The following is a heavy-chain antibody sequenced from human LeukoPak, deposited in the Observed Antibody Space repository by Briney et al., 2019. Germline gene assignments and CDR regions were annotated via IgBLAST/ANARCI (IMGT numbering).Heavy chain of an antibody. CDR1: GFTFSSYE. J-gene: IGHJ6*02. CDR2: ISSSGSTI. Sequence: GGSLRLSCAASGFTFSSYEMNWVRQAPGKGLEWVSYISSSGSTIYYADSVKGRFTISRDNAKNSLYLQMNSLRAEDTAVYYCARVENAFYGMDVWGQGTTVTVSS. CDR3: ARVENAFYGMDV. D-gene: IGHD2-2*01. V-gene: IGHV3-48*03.